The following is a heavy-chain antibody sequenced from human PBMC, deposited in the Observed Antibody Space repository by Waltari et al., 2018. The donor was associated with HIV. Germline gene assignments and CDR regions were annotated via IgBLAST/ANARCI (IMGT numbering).Heavy chain of an antibody. CDR2: ISPGDSDT. Sequence: EVQLVQSGAEVKKPGESLKISCKGSGYSFTSYWIGWVRQMPGKGLGWMGIISPGDSDTRYSPSFQGQVTISADKSISTAYLQWSSLKASDTAMYYCARHERPTVTTRGYAFDIWGQGTMVTVSS. J-gene: IGHJ3*02. CDR3: ARHERPTVTTRGYAFDI. D-gene: IGHD4-17*01. V-gene: IGHV5-51*01. CDR1: GYSFTSYW.